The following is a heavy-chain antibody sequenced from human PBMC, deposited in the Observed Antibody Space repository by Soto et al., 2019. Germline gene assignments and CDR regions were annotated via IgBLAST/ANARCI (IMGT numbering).Heavy chain of an antibody. D-gene: IGHD5-18*01. V-gene: IGHV5-51*01. CDR3: ARLQKRGYSYGYYYYYYGMDV. Sequence: PGESLKISCKGSGYSFTGYWIGWVRQMPGKGLEWMGIIYPGDSDTRYSPSFQGQVTISADKSISTAYLQWSSLKASDTAMYYCARLQKRGYSYGYYYYYYGMDVWGQGTTVTVSS. J-gene: IGHJ6*02. CDR1: GYSFTGYW. CDR2: IYPGDSDT.